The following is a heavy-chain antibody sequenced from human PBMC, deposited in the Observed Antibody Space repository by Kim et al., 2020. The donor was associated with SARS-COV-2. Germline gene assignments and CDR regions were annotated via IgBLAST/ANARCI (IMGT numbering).Heavy chain of an antibody. CDR2: ISSSGDYI. Sequence: GGSLRLSCAASGFTFSRYNMNWVRQAPGKGLEWVSSISSSGDYIYYADSVKGRFTISRDNAKNSLYLQMNSLRAEDTAVYYCASGFYDRLDGCKYWSQGTLVTVSS. CDR3: ASGFYDRLDGCKY. D-gene: IGHD3-16*01. V-gene: IGHV3-21*01. J-gene: IGHJ4*02. CDR1: GFTFSRYN.